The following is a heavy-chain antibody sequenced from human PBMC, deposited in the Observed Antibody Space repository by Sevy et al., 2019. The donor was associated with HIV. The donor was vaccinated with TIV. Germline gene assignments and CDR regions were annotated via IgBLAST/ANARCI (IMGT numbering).Heavy chain of an antibody. Sequence: GGSLRLSCAASGFPFNDHAMHWVRQVPGKGLEWVSGVSWNSRNIEYVDSVKGRFTISRDNANHFLYLEMNSLRPEDTAFYYCAKDINRGCDGINCYPYYYYYYGLDVWGQGTTVTVSS. D-gene: IGHD3-10*01. CDR2: VSWNSRNI. CDR3: AKDINRGCDGINCYPYYYYYYGLDV. CDR1: GFPFNDHA. J-gene: IGHJ6*02. V-gene: IGHV3-9*01.